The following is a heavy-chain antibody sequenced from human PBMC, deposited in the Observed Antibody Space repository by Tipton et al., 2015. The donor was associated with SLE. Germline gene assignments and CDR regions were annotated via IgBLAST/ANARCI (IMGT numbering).Heavy chain of an antibody. J-gene: IGHJ1*01. D-gene: IGHD1-26*01. CDR1: GFRFSDHY. Sequence: PGESLRLSCAASGFRFSDHYMDWVRQAPGKGLEWVGRIRDKDKGDTTQYAASVKGRFTISRDDSKNSLYLQMNSLKSEDTAVYYCARTNSGQNPIQHWGQGTLVTVSS. V-gene: IGHV3-72*01. CDR2: IRDKDKGDTT. CDR3: ARTNSGQNPIQH.